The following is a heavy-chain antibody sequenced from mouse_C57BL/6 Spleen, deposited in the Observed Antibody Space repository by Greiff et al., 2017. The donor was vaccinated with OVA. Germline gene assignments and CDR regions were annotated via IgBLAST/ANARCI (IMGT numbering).Heavy chain of an antibody. J-gene: IGHJ2*01. CDR2: IYPGDGDT. Sequence: VQRVESGAELVKPGASVKISCKASGYAFSSYWMNWVKQRPGKGLEWIGQIYPGDGDTNYNGKFKGKATLTADKSSSTAYMQLSSLTSEDSAVYFCAIFITTVVEGYWGQGTTLTVSS. D-gene: IGHD1-1*01. CDR3: AIFITTVVEGY. CDR1: GYAFSSYW. V-gene: IGHV1-80*01.